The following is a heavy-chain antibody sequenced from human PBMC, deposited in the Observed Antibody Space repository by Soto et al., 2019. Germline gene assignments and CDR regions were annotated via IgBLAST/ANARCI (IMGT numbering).Heavy chain of an antibody. CDR2: IYDSGNT. D-gene: IGHD3-9*01. CDR3: ARDARYYDILTGDYMGGFDY. Sequence: SETLSLTCTVSGGSISRYYWSWIRQPPGKGLEWIGYIYDSGNTNYNPSLRSRVSISVDMSKNQFSLKLNSVTAADTAMYYCARDARYYDILTGDYMGGFDYWGQGILVTVSS. V-gene: IGHV4-59*01. CDR1: GGSISRYY. J-gene: IGHJ4*02.